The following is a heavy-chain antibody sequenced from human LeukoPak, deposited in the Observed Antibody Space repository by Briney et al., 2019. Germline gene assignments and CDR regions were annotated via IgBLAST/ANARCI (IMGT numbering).Heavy chain of an antibody. J-gene: IGHJ5*02. Sequence: SETLSLTCAVYGGSFSGYYWSWIRQPPGKGLEWIGEINHSGSTNYNPSLKSRVTISVDTSKNQFSLKLSSVTAADTAVYNCARVLKIAAAAYNWFDPWGQGTLVTVSS. CDR2: INHSGST. CDR3: ARVLKIAAAAYNWFDP. D-gene: IGHD6-13*01. CDR1: GGSFSGYY. V-gene: IGHV4-34*01.